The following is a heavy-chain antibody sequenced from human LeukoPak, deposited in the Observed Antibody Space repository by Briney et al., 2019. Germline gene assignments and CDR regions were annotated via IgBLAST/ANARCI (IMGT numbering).Heavy chain of an antibody. V-gene: IGHV3-30*04. D-gene: IGHD3-22*01. CDR3: ARDSGTMIVVVINQYYFDY. Sequence: PGGSLRLSCAASGFTFSSHPMNWVRQAPGKGLEWVAVIANDGRFTHYADSVKGRFTISRDNSKSTLEMQMNSLRAEDTAVYYCARDSGTMIVVVINQYYFDYWGQGTLVTVSS. CDR1: GFTFSSHP. CDR2: IANDGRFT. J-gene: IGHJ4*02.